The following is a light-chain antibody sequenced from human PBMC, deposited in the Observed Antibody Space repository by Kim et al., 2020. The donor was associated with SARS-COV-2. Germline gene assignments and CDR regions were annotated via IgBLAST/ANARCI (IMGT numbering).Light chain of an antibody. J-gene: IGKJ2*01. V-gene: IGKV3-15*01. CDR3: LQYNNWPRT. CDR1: QSVSSN. Sequence: EIVMTQSPATLSVSPGERVTLSCRASQSVSSNLAWYQQKSGQAPRLLIYGASTRATGIPARFSGSGSGTEFTLTISSLQSEDFAVYYCLQYNNWPRTFGQGTKLEI. CDR2: GAS.